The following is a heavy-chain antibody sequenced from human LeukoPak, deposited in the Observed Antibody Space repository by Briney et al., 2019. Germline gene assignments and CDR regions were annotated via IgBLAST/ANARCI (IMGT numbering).Heavy chain of an antibody. V-gene: IGHV3-23*01. J-gene: IGHJ4*02. Sequence: GGSLRLSCAASGFTFSSYAMSWVRQAPGKGLEWVSAISGSGGSTYYADSVKGRFTISRDNAKNSLYLQMNSLRAEDTAVYYCARDPTKDGVNEGYWGQGTLVTVSS. CDR1: GFTFSSYA. D-gene: IGHD5/OR15-5a*01. CDR2: ISGSGGST. CDR3: ARDPTKDGVNEGY.